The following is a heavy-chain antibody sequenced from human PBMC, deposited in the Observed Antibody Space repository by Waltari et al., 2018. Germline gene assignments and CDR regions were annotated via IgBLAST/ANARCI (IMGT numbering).Heavy chain of an antibody. D-gene: IGHD2-2*01. Sequence: EVQLLESGGGLVQPGGSLRLSCAASGVSFSSYAMSWVRQAPGKGREWVSVIYSGGSSTYYSDSVKGRFTISRDNSKNTLYLQMNSLRAEDTAVYYCAKGREDIVVVPAARGYYYYMDVWGKGTTVTVSS. J-gene: IGHJ6*03. V-gene: IGHV3-23*03. CDR1: GVSFSSYA. CDR2: IYSGGSST. CDR3: AKGREDIVVVPAARGYYYYMDV.